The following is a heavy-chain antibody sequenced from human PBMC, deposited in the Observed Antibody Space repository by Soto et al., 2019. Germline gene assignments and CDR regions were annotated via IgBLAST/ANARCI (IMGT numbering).Heavy chain of an antibody. CDR1: GGSISSSSYY. V-gene: IGHV4-39*01. CDR2: IYYSGST. Sequence: SETLSLTCTVSGGSISSSSYYWGWIRQPPGKGLEWIGSIYYSGSTYYNPSLKSRVTISVDTSKNQFSLKLSSVTAADTAVYYCARHPFRYQGNTFPPDYWGQGTLVTVSS. CDR3: ARHPFRYQGNTFPPDY. J-gene: IGHJ4*02. D-gene: IGHD3-16*01.